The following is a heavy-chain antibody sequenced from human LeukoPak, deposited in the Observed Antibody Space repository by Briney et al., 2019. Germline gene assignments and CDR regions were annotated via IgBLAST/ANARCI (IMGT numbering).Heavy chain of an antibody. Sequence: GEALKISCKGSGYSFTNYWIGWVRQMPGKGLEWMGIIYPGDSDTRYSPSFQGQVTISADKSISTAYLQWSSLKASDTAMYYCARGFYCSSSSCPFDPWGQGTLVTVSS. D-gene: IGHD2-15*01. V-gene: IGHV5-51*01. CDR2: IYPGDSDT. J-gene: IGHJ5*02. CDR1: GYSFTNYW. CDR3: ARGFYCSSSSCPFDP.